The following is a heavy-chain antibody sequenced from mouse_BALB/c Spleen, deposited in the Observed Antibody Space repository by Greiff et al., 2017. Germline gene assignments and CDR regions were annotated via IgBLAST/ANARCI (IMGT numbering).Heavy chain of an antibody. CDR1: GFTFSSYA. D-gene: IGHD2-1*01. V-gene: IGHV5-6-5*01. CDR2: ISSGGST. Sequence: DVQLVESGGGLVKPGGSLKLSCAASGFTFSSYAMSWVRQTPEKRLEWVASISSGGSTYYPDSVKGRFTISRDNARNILYLQMSSLRSEDTAMYYCARGGAGDYYGNSWFAYWGQGTLVTVSA. CDR3: ARGGAGDYYGNSWFAY. J-gene: IGHJ3*01.